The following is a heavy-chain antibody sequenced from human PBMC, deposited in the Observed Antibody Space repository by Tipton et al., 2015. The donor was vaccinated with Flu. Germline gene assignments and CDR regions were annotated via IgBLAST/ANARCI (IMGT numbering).Heavy chain of an antibody. J-gene: IGHJ4*02. CDR1: GGSISSSAYY. CDR3: AIDDFGSSWYGY. Sequence: TLSLTCTVSGGSISSSAYYWGWIRRTPGKGLEWIGNIYYSGSTFYNPSLKSRVTISLDKSTNQFSLRLSSVTAADTAIYYCAIDDFGSSWYGYWGQGSLVTVSS. V-gene: IGHV4-39*07. CDR2: IYYSGST. D-gene: IGHD6-13*01.